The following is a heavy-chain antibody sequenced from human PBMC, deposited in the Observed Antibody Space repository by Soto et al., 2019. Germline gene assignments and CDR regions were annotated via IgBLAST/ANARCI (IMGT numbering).Heavy chain of an antibody. D-gene: IGHD5-18*01. CDR2: INPNRGGT. V-gene: IGHV1-2*02. J-gene: IGHJ6*02. CDR1: GYTFPGSY. Sequence: ASAKAYCKASGYTFPGSYMHWVRQVNGQGLEWMGWINPNRGGTNYAQKFQGRVTMTRDTSISTAYMELSRLRAEDTAVYYCARDRGYSYGYDYYYGMDVWGQVTTVTV. CDR3: ARDRGYSYGYDYYYGMDV.